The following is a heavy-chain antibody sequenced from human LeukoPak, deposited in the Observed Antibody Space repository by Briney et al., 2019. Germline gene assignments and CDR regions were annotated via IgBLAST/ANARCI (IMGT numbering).Heavy chain of an antibody. CDR2: IYYSGST. CDR1: GGSISSYY. D-gene: IGHD3-10*01. CDR3: ARGSGSTVFQH. Sequence: PSETLSLTCTVSGGSISSYYWSGIRQPPGKGLEWIGYIYYSGSTNYNPSLKSRVTISVDTSKNQFSLKLSSVTAADTAVYYCARGSGSTVFQHWGQGTLVTVSS. J-gene: IGHJ1*01. V-gene: IGHV4-59*01.